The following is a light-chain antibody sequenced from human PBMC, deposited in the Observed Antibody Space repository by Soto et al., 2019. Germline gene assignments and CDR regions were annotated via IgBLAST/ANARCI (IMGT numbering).Light chain of an antibody. Sequence: QSALTQPRSVSGSPGQSVTISCTGTSSDAGGYNYVSWYQQHPGKAPKLMIYDVSKRPSGVPDRFSGSKSGNTASLTISGLQAEDEADYSCCSYAGSYVFGTGTKLTVL. J-gene: IGLJ1*01. CDR2: DVS. V-gene: IGLV2-11*01. CDR1: SSDAGGYNY. CDR3: CSYAGSYV.